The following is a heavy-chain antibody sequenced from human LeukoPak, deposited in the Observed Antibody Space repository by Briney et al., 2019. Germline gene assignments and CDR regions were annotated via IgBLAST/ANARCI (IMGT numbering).Heavy chain of an antibody. Sequence: GASVKVSCKASGYSFSNYGLNWVRQVPGQGLEWMGRIAAYSGNTNYAHKFQGRVTMTTDTSTNTAYLELKTLTSDDTAVYYCARTAFQFGEYFYYMNVWGKGTTVTVSS. V-gene: IGHV1-18*01. D-gene: IGHD3-10*01. CDR1: GYSFSNYG. CDR2: IAAYSGNT. J-gene: IGHJ6*03. CDR3: ARTAFQFGEYFYYMNV.